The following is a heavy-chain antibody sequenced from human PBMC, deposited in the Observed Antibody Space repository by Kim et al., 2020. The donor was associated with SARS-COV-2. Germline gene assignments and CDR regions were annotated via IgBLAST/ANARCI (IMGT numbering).Heavy chain of an antibody. Sequence: GGSLRLSCAASGFTVSTNSITWVRQAPGKGLEWVSSIYIRGSTYYPDSVRGRFTISRDNSKNTVYLQMNSLRAEDTAVYYCARGATYHGVGNYWNWFDP. V-gene: IGHV3-53*01. CDR3: ARGATYHGVGNYWNWFDP. J-gene: IGHJ5*02. CDR1: GFTVSTNS. CDR2: IYIRGST. D-gene: IGHD3-10*01.